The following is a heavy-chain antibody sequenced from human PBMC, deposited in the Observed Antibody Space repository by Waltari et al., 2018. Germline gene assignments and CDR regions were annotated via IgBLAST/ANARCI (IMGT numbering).Heavy chain of an antibody. D-gene: IGHD6-13*01. CDR3: ARGGLYGQQLLESAFEI. CDR2: IIPMFGTA. Sequence: QVQLVQSGAELKKPGSSVKVSCKVSGRSFSTHAIPWVRQAPGQGLEWMGGIIPMFGTANYAQKIQDRVTINTDESMTTAYMHLSSLTSDDTAVYYCARGGLYGQQLLESAFEIWGQGTKVTVSS. CDR1: GRSFSTHA. J-gene: IGHJ3*02. V-gene: IGHV1-69*05.